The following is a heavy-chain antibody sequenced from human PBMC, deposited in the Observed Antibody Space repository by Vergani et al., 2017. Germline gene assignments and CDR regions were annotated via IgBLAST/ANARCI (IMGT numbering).Heavy chain of an antibody. D-gene: IGHD6-13*01. J-gene: IGHJ2*01. CDR2: ISWNSGSI. CDR3: VKDIAASGNYWYFDL. Sequence: DVDLVESGGGFVQPGGSRRLSCAASGFTFDDYAMHWVRQAPGKGLEWVSGISWNSGSIGYADSVKGRFTISRDNAKNSLYLQMNSLRAEDTALYYCVKDIAASGNYWYFDLWGRGTLVTVSS. CDR1: GFTFDDYA. V-gene: IGHV3-9*01.